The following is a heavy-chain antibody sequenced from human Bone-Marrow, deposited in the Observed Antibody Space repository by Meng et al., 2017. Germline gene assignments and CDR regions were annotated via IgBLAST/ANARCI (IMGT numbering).Heavy chain of an antibody. CDR1: GFTVSSNY. J-gene: IGHJ5*02. V-gene: IGHV3-53*04. D-gene: IGHD2-2*01. CDR2: IYSGGST. Sequence: GESLKISCAASGFTVSSNYMSWVRQAPGKGLEWVSVIYSGGSTYYADSVKGRFTISRHNSKNTLYHQMNSLRAEDTAVYYCARAVCSSTSCYGPGVYWFEPWGQGTLVTVSS. CDR3: ARAVCSSTSCYGPGVYWFEP.